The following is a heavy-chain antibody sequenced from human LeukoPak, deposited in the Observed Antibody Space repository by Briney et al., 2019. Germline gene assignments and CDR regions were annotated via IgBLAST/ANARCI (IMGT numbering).Heavy chain of an antibody. CDR1: GFTFSSYW. J-gene: IGHJ4*02. V-gene: IGHV3-74*01. Sequence: GGSLRLSCVSSGFTFSSYWMHWVRQAPWKGLVWVSRINTDGRTTTYADSVKGRFTISRDNAKNTLYLQMNSLRAEDTAVYYCVRSAFLTTEFYFDYWGQGTLVTVSS. CDR3: VRSAFLTTEFYFDY. D-gene: IGHD4-11*01. CDR2: INTDGRTT.